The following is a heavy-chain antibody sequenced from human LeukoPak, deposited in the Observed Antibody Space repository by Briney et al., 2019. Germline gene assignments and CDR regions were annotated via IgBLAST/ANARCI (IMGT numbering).Heavy chain of an antibody. Sequence: SETLSLTCTVSGGSISSSSYYWGWIRQPPGKGLEWIGSIHYSGSTYYNPSLKSRVTISVDTSKNQFSLKLSSVTAADTAVYYCASRRDGYNPHPFDYWGQGTLVTVSS. V-gene: IGHV4-39*01. CDR1: GGSISSSSYY. CDR3: ASRRDGYNPHPFDY. CDR2: IHYSGST. J-gene: IGHJ4*02. D-gene: IGHD5-24*01.